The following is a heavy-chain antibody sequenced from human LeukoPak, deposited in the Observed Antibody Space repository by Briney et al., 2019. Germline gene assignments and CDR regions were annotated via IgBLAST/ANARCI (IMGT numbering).Heavy chain of an antibody. CDR1: GYTFTSYG. V-gene: IGHV1-18*01. D-gene: IGHD3-9*01. CDR3: ARDPEVLRYFDWPTGWFDP. Sequence: GASVKVSCKAPGYTFTSYGISWVRQAPGQGLEWMGWISAYNGNTNYAQKLQGRVTMTTDTSTSTAYMELRSLRSDDTAVYYCARDPEVLRYFDWPTGWFDPWGQGTLVTVSS. J-gene: IGHJ5*02. CDR2: ISAYNGNT.